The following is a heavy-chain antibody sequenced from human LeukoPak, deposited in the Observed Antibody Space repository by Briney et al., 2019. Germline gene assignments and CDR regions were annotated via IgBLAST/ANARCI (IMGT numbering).Heavy chain of an antibody. V-gene: IGHV3-23*01. CDR1: GFTFSSYA. J-gene: IGHJ4*02. CDR2: ILGTRGGT. Sequence: PGGSLRLSCAASGFTFSSYAMTWVRQAPGRGLEWVSAILGTRGGTYYTDSVKGRFTISRDNSKNTLYLQMDSLRAEDTAVYYCAKESYYDSSGTWGQGTLVTVSS. CDR3: AKESYYDSSGT. D-gene: IGHD3-22*01.